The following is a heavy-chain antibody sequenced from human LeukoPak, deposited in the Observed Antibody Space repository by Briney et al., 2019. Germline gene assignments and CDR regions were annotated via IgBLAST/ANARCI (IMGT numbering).Heavy chain of an antibody. CDR3: AANGESTDWHWNY. D-gene: IGHD3-9*01. CDR2: ISYDGSNK. J-gene: IGHJ4*02. V-gene: IGHV3-30-3*01. CDR1: GFTFSSYA. Sequence: HGGSLRLSCAASGFTFSSYAMHWVRQAPGKGLEWVAVISYDGSNKYYADSVKGRFTISRDNSKNTLFLQMNSLRAEDTAVYYCAANGESTDWHWNYWGQGTLVTVSS.